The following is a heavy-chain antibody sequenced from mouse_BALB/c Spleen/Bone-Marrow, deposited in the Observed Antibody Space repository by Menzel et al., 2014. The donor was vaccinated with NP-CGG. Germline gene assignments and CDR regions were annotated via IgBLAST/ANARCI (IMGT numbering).Heavy chain of an antibody. CDR2: IYPGSGST. Sequence: LQQSGSELVRPGASVKLSCKASGYTFTSYWMHWVKQRHGQGLEWIGNIYPGSGSTNYDEKFKSKGTLTVDNSSSTAYMELRSLASEDSAVYYCATYYRYDWFAYWSQGTLVTVSA. CDR1: GYTFTSYW. D-gene: IGHD2-14*01. V-gene: IGHV1S22*01. CDR3: ATYYRYDWFAY. J-gene: IGHJ3*01.